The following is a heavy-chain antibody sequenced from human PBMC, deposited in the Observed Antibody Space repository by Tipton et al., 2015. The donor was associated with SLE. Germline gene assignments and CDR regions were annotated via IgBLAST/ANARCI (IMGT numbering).Heavy chain of an antibody. D-gene: IGHD4-23*01. Sequence: PGLVKPSETLSLTCTVSGGSISSTHFYWGWIRQPPGKGLEWIGSIHYGGNTFYNPSLKGRVTVSVDTSKNQFSLNLSSVTAADTAVYYCARPLGDGNSEWYAFHIWGQGTMVTVSS. CDR3: ARPLGDGNSEWYAFHI. V-gene: IGHV4-39*07. CDR2: IHYGGNT. J-gene: IGHJ3*02. CDR1: GGSISSTHFY.